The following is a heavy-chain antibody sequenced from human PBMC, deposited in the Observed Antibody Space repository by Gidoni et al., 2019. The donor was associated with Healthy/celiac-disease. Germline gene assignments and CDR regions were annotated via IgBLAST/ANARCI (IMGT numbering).Heavy chain of an antibody. CDR1: GFTFSGSP. CDR2: IRSKANSYAT. Sequence: EVQLVESGGGWVQPGGSLKLSCAASGFTFSGSPMHWVRQASGKGLEWVGRIRSKANSYATAYAASVKGRFTISRDDSKNTAYLQMNSLKTEDTAVYYCTRRLWYYYDSSGYYDDYWGQGTLVTVSS. CDR3: TRRLWYYYDSSGYYDDY. J-gene: IGHJ4*02. D-gene: IGHD3-22*01. V-gene: IGHV3-73*01.